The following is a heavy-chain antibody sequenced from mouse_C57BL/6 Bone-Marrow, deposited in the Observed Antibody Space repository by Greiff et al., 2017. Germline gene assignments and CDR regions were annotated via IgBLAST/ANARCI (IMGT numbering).Heavy chain of an antibody. CDR3: RRGYYGSSPYFDY. CDR2: IYPGNSDT. J-gene: IGHJ2*01. CDR1: GYTFTSYW. Sequence: VQLQQSGTVLARPGASVKMSCKTSGYTFTSYWMPWVKQRPGQGLEWIGAIYPGNSDTSYNQKFKGKAKLAAVTADSTAYMELSCLTNEYSAVYDCRRGYYGSSPYFDYWGQGTTRTVSS. V-gene: IGHV1-5*01. D-gene: IGHD1-1*01.